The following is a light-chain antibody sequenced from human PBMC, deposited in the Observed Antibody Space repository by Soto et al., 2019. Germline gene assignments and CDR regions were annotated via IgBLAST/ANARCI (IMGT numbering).Light chain of an antibody. CDR2: GAS. V-gene: IGKV3-15*01. CDR3: QQYNNWPPWT. CDR1: QSVSSN. Sequence: EIVMPQSPATLSVSPGERATLSCRASQSVSSNLAWYQQKPGQAPRLLIYGASTRATGIPARFSGSGSGTEFTLTISSLQSEDFAVYYCQQYNNWPPWTFGQGTNVDIK. J-gene: IGKJ1*01.